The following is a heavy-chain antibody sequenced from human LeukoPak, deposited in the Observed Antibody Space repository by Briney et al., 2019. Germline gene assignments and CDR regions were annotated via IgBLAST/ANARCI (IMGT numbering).Heavy chain of an antibody. J-gene: IGHJ3*02. CDR3: TTPFYSGSGSYYNAFDI. CDR2: IESKTDGGTT. Sequence: GGSLRLSCAASGFTFDNAWMSWVRQAPGKGLEWVGRIESKTDGGTTNYAAPVKGRFTISRDDSENTLYLQMNSLKTEDTAVYYCTTPFYSGSGSYYNAFDIWGHGTVVTVSS. D-gene: IGHD3-10*01. CDR1: GFTFDNAW. V-gene: IGHV3-15*04.